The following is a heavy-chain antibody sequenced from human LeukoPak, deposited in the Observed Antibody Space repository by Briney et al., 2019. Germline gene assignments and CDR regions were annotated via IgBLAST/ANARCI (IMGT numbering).Heavy chain of an antibody. CDR3: AREVPYCTSTSCPWFYYMDV. J-gene: IGHJ6*03. CDR2: MAYSGST. D-gene: IGHD2-2*01. V-gene: IGHV4-59*12. Sequence: SETLSLTCTVSGWSISDYYWTWIRQSPGTGLEWIGYMAYSGSTAYNPSLKSRVTISIDTSKKQFSLELSSVTAADTAVYYCAREVPYCTSTSCPWFYYMDVWGRGTTVTVSS. CDR1: GWSISDYY.